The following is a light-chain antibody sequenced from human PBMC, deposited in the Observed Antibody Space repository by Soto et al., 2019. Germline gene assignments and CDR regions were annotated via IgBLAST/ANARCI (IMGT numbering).Light chain of an antibody. CDR1: QTISSNY. Sequence: EIVMTQSPPTLSVSPGERASLSCRAGQTISSNYLAWYRQKPGQAPKLLIHGASTRATGIPDRFSGSGSGTDFTLTISRLKPEDFAVYYCQLYGSSPKTFGQGTRLEIK. CDR3: QLYGSSPKT. V-gene: IGKV3-20*01. J-gene: IGKJ5*01. CDR2: GAS.